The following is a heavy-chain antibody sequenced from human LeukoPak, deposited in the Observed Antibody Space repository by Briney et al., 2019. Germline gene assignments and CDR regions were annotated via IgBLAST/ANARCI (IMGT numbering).Heavy chain of an antibody. J-gene: IGHJ4*02. Sequence: GGSLRLSCAAAGFTFSSYSMNWVRQVPGKGLEWVSSISSSSSYIYYADSVKGRFTISRDNAKNSLYLQMSSLRAEDTAVYYCARDRGRLTLAELDYWGQGTLVTVSS. CDR1: GFTFSSYS. V-gene: IGHV3-21*01. CDR3: ARDRGRLTLAELDY. D-gene: IGHD3-10*01. CDR2: ISSSSSYI.